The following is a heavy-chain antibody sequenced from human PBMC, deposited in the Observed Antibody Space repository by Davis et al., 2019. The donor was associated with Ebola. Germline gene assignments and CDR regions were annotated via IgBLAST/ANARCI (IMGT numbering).Heavy chain of an antibody. Sequence: SETLSPTCAIYGGSFRGYFWSWIRQSPGKGMEWIGQISHGGVTSYNPSLESRFTISMDTSKNQFYLRLDSVTAADTAVYYCARTAMTSISDLGLGYNYFDPWGQGSLVTVST. CDR1: GGSFRGYF. D-gene: IGHD2-21*02. J-gene: IGHJ5*02. CDR2: ISHGGVT. CDR3: ARTAMTSISDLGLGYNYFDP. V-gene: IGHV4-34*01.